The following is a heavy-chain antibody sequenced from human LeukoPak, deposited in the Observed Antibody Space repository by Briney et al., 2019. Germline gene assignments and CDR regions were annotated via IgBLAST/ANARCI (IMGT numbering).Heavy chain of an antibody. CDR2: ISAYNGNT. V-gene: IGHV1-18*04. CDR3: ARQDDILTGNAFDI. CDR1: GFTVIGHF. Sequence: ASVKVSCKASGFTVIGHFLHWVRQAPGQGLEWMGWISAYNGNTNYAQKLQGRVTMTTDTSTSTAYMELRSLRSDDTAVYYCARQDDILTGNAFDIWGQGTMVTVSS. D-gene: IGHD3-9*01. J-gene: IGHJ3*02.